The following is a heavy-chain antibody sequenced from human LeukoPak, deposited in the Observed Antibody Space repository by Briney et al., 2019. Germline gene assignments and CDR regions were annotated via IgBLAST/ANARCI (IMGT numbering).Heavy chain of an antibody. CDR2: INPNSGGT. V-gene: IGHV1-2*02. D-gene: IGHD1-26*01. CDR3: ARVGFHSGSRTIPDY. J-gene: IGHJ4*02. Sequence: ASVKVSCKASGYTFTGYYMHWVRQAPGQGLEWMGWINPNSGGTNYAQKFQGRVTMTRDTSISTAYMELSRLRSDDTAVYYCARVGFHSGSRTIPDYWGQGTLVTVSS. CDR1: GYTFTGYY.